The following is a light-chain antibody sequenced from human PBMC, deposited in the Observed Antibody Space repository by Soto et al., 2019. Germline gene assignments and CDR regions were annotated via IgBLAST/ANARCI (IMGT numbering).Light chain of an antibody. J-gene: IGKJ1*01. Sequence: ERVLTQSPGTLSLSPGEKATLSCRASQSVSSSYLAWYQQKPGQSPRLLIYGASSRATGIPDRFSGSGSGTDFTLTVSRLEPEDFAVYYWQQFGSSSWTFGQGTKVEIK. CDR2: GAS. V-gene: IGKV3-20*01. CDR1: QSVSSSY. CDR3: QQFGSSSWT.